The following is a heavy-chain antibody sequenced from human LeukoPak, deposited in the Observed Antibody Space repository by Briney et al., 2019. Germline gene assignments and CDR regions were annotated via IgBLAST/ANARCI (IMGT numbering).Heavy chain of an antibody. CDR1: GGSFTDYY. CDR2: ITHTGST. V-gene: IGHV4-34*01. Sequence: PSETLSLTCAVYGGSFTDYYWSWIRQPPGKGLEWIGEITHTGSTNHNPSLNSRVAVSVDTSKNQFSLKLTSVTAADTAIYYCARALKYTYGNPYWYFDLWGRGTLVTVSS. J-gene: IGHJ2*01. D-gene: IGHD5-18*01. CDR3: ARALKYTYGNPYWYFDL.